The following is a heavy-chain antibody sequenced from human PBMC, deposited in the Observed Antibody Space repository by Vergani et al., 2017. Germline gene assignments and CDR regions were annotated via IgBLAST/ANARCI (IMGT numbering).Heavy chain of an antibody. CDR3: AAYLNVGYCSGGSCYPSWYFDL. CDR1: GFTFTSSA. J-gene: IGHJ2*01. CDR2: IVVGSGNT. V-gene: IGHV1-58*01. D-gene: IGHD2-15*01. Sequence: QMQLVQSGPEVKKPGTSVKVSCKASGFTFTSSAVQWVRQARGQRLEWIGWIVVGSGNTNYAQKFQERVTITRDMSTSTAYMELSSLRSEDTAVYYCAAYLNVGYCSGGSCYPSWYFDLWGRGTLVTVSS.